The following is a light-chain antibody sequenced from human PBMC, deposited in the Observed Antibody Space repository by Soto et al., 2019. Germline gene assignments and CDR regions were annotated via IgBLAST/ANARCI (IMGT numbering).Light chain of an antibody. Sequence: DIVMTQSPDSLAVSLGERATINCKSSQSIVYNSNNKNYLAWYQQKTGQPPKLLIYWASTRESGVPDRFSGSGSGTDFTLTISSLQAEDVAVYYCQQYYSTPYTFGQGTKLEIK. CDR2: WAS. CDR1: QSIVYNSNNKNY. J-gene: IGKJ2*01. V-gene: IGKV4-1*01. CDR3: QQYYSTPYT.